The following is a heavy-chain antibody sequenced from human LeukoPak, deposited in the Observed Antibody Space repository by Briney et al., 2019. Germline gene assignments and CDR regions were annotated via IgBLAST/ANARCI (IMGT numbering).Heavy chain of an antibody. J-gene: IGHJ4*02. Sequence: PSETLSLTCTVSGGSISSYYWSWLRQPPGKGLEWIGYIYYSGSTNYNPSLKSRVTISVDTSKNQFSLKLSSVTAADTAVYYCARDGYDSSGYYLWGYWGQGTLVTVSS. V-gene: IGHV4-59*01. D-gene: IGHD3-22*01. CDR3: ARDGYDSSGYYLWGY. CDR1: GGSISSYY. CDR2: IYYSGST.